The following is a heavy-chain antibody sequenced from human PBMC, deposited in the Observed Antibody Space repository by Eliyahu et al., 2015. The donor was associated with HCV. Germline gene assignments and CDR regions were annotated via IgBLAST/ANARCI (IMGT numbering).Heavy chain of an antibody. Sequence: QVQLQESGPGLVKPSQTLSLTCTVXGGXISSGGYYWSWIRQHPGKGLEWIGYIYYSGSTYYNPSLKSRVTISVDTSKNQFSLKLSSVTAADTAVYYCAREMDYYDSSEWVDAFDIWGQGTMVTVSS. CDR2: IYYSGST. J-gene: IGHJ3*02. V-gene: IGHV4-31*03. CDR1: GGXISSGGYY. CDR3: AREMDYYDSSEWVDAFDI. D-gene: IGHD3-22*01.